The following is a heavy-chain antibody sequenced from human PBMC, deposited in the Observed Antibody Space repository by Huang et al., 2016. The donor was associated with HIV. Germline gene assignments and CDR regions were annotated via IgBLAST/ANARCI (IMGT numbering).Heavy chain of an antibody. Sequence: QVQLQESGPALVKPSETLSLTCAVSGDSVTNTTYYWTWIRQPPGMGLEWVGFVHYSGNTNYNPSLKSRVTLSLDATKNQFSLTVTSVTAADTAVYYCARDPFPRDAFDIWGQGTMVSVSS. V-gene: IGHV4-61*01. CDR3: ARDPFPRDAFDI. J-gene: IGHJ3*02. CDR1: GDSVTNTTYY. CDR2: VHYSGNT.